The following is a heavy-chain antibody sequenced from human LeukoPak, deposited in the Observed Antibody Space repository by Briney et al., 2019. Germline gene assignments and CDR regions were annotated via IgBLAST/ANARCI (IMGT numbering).Heavy chain of an antibody. Sequence: SETLSLTCTVSDGSISSSSDYWGWIRQPPGKGLEWIGSIYYSGSTYYNPSLKSRVTISVDTSKNQFSLKLSSVTAADTAVYSCARHSFSSGWKSFDYWGQGTLVTVSS. V-gene: IGHV4-39*01. CDR1: DGSISSSSDY. D-gene: IGHD6-19*01. J-gene: IGHJ4*02. CDR3: ARHSFSSGWKSFDY. CDR2: IYYSGST.